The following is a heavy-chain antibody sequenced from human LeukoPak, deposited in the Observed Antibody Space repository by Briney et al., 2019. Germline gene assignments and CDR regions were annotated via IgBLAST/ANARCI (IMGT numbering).Heavy chain of an antibody. CDR1: GFTFDDYA. V-gene: IGHV3-9*01. Sequence: GGSLRLSCAASGFTFDDYAMHWVRQAPGKGLKWVSGISWNSGSIGYADSVKGRFTISRDNAKNSLYLQMNSLRAEDTALYYCAKGYFEYSSSSGFRYWGQGTLVTVSS. D-gene: IGHD6-6*01. CDR3: AKGYFEYSSSSGFRY. J-gene: IGHJ4*02. CDR2: ISWNSGSI.